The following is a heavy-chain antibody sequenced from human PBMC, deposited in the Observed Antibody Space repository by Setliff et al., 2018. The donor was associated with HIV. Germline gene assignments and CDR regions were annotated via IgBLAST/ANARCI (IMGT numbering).Heavy chain of an antibody. D-gene: IGHD3-3*01. Sequence: ASVKVSCKAFGYTFTTYSLHWVRQAPGQSLEWMGWINVGNGDTKYSQDLQGRITITRDTSANTAYMELSRLRSDDTAVYYCARGRFLEWLLIGFDSWGQGTLVTVSS. V-gene: IGHV1-3*01. CDR3: ARGRFLEWLLIGFDS. CDR1: GYTFTTYS. CDR2: INVGNGDT. J-gene: IGHJ4*02.